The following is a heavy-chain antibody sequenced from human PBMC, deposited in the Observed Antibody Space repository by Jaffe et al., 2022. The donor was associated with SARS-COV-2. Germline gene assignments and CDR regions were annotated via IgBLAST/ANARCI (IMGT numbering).Heavy chain of an antibody. CDR1: GFTFRSYA. D-gene: IGHD6-13*01. CDR3: AKASSSTWYPTDDF. CDR2: ISEDGNNK. V-gene: IGHV3-30-3*01. Sequence: QVQLVESGGGVVQPGRSLRLSCAASGFTFRSYAMHWVRQAPGKGLEWVTIISEDGNNKFYADSVQGRFTISRDNSKNTLFLQMNSLRTEDTAVYHCAKASSSTWYPTDDFWGQGTLVTVSS. J-gene: IGHJ4*02.